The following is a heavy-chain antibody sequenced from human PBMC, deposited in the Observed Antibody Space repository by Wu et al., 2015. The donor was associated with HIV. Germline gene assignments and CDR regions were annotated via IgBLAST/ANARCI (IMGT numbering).Heavy chain of an antibody. J-gene: IGHJ4*02. CDR1: GYTFTSYY. Sequence: QVQLVQSGAEVKKPGASVKVSCKASGYTFTSYYMHWVRQAPGQGLEWMGIINPSGGSTSYAQKFQGRVTMTRDTSTSTVYMELSSLRSEDTAVYYCARDPTNTEQQLALGYWGQGTLVTVSS. V-gene: IGHV1-46*01. CDR3: ARDPTNTEQQLALGY. CDR2: INPSGGST. D-gene: IGHD6-13*01.